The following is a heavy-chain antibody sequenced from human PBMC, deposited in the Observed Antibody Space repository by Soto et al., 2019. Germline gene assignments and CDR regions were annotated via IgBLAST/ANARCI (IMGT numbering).Heavy chain of an antibody. D-gene: IGHD3-3*01. CDR2: ISAYNGNT. CDR3: ARDDRFKDFWSGNDAFDI. V-gene: IGHV1-18*01. J-gene: IGHJ3*02. CDR1: GYTFTSYG. Sequence: QVQLVQSGAEVKKPGASVKVSCKASGYTFTSYGISWVRQAPGQGLEWMGWISAYNGNTNYAQKLQGRVTMTTDTSRSTAYMELRSVRSDDTAVYYCARDDRFKDFWSGNDAFDIWGQGTMVTVSS.